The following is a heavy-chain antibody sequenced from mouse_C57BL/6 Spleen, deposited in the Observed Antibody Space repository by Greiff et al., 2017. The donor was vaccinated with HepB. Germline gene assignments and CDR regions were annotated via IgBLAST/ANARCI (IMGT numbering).Heavy chain of an antibody. V-gene: IGHV5-16*01. J-gene: IGHJ4*01. CDR3: ARGGDYGSSPWYYAMDY. D-gene: IGHD1-1*01. Sequence: EVKLVESEGGLVQPGSSMKLSCTASGFTFSDYYMAWVRQVPEKGLEWVANINYDGSSTYYLDSLKSRFIISRDNAKNILYLQMSSLKSEDTATYYCARGGDYGSSPWYYAMDYWGQGTSVTVSS. CDR1: GFTFSDYY. CDR2: INYDGSST.